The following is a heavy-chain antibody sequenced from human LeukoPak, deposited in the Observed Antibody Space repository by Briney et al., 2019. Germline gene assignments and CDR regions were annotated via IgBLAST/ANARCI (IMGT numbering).Heavy chain of an antibody. D-gene: IGHD4-23*01. CDR3: ASNYGGLRY. Sequence: SGGTXSSYAXSWVRQAPGQGLEWMGGIIPIFGTANYAQKFQGRVTITTDESTSTAYMELSSLRSEDTAVYYCASNYGGLRYWGQGTLVTVSS. V-gene: IGHV1-69*05. CDR1: GGTXSSYA. CDR2: IIPIFGTA. J-gene: IGHJ4*02.